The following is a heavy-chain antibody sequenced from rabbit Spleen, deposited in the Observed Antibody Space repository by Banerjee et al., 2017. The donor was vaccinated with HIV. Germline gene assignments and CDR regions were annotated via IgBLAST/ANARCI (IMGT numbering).Heavy chain of an antibody. CDR2: IYTGDGKT. D-gene: IGHD3-3*01. V-gene: IGHV1S40*01. CDR1: GFSFSSNYY. CDR3: ARQTANKPLTRLDL. J-gene: IGHJ3*01. Sequence: QSLEESGGDLVKPGASLTLTCIASGFSFSSNYYMCWVRQAPGKGLEWIACIYTGDGKTNYANWAKGRFTISKTSSTTVTLQMTSLTAADTATYFCARQTANKPLTRLDLWGQGTLVTVS.